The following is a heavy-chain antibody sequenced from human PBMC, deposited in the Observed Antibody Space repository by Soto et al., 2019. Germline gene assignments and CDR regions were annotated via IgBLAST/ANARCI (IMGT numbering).Heavy chain of an antibody. Sequence: GGSLRLSCAASGFTFSDYYMSWIRQAPGKGLEWVSYISTTGSTIYYADSVKGRFTISRDNAKNSLYLQMNSLRAEDTAMYYCAREGIAAAGNLYYYYYMDVWGKGTTVTVSS. CDR1: GFTFSDYY. CDR2: ISTTGSTI. D-gene: IGHD6-13*01. V-gene: IGHV3-11*01. J-gene: IGHJ6*03. CDR3: AREGIAAAGNLYYYYYMDV.